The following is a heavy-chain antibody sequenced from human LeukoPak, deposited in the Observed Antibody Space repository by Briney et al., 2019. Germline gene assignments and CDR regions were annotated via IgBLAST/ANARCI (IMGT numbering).Heavy chain of an antibody. V-gene: IGHV4-59*01. CDR3: ARDHPYCSSTSCHNYYYYYMDV. CDR1: GGSISSYY. Sequence: SETLSLTCTVSGGSISSYYWSWIRQPSGKGLEWIRYIYYSGSTNYNPSLKSRVTISVDTSKNQFSLKLSSVTAADTAVYYCARDHPYCSSTSCHNYYYYYMDVWGKGTTVTVSS. J-gene: IGHJ6*03. D-gene: IGHD2-2*02. CDR2: IYYSGST.